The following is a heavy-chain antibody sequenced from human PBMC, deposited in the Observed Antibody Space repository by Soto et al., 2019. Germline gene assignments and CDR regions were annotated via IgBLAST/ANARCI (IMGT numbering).Heavy chain of an antibody. J-gene: IGHJ6*02. Sequence: ASVKVSCKASGYTFTSYAMHWVRQAPGQRLEWMGWINAGNGNTKYSQKFQGRVTMTRDTSTSTVYMELSSLRSEDTAVYYCARVDCSSWYLGDYYYYGMDVWGQGTTVTVSS. D-gene: IGHD6-13*01. CDR3: ARVDCSSWYLGDYYYYGMDV. V-gene: IGHV1-3*01. CDR1: GYTFTSYA. CDR2: INAGNGNT.